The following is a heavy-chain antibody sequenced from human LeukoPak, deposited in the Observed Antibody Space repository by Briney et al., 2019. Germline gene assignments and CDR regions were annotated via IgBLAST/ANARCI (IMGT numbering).Heavy chain of an antibody. CDR3: ARETPEYD. V-gene: IGHV3-48*02. Sequence: GGSLRLSCAASGFTFSSYSMNWVRQAPGKGLEWVSYISSSSTIYYADSVKGRFTVSRDNAKNSLYLQMNSLRDEDTAVYYCARETPEYDWGQGTLVTVSS. D-gene: IGHD6-6*01. CDR2: ISSSSTI. CDR1: GFTFSSYS. J-gene: IGHJ4*02.